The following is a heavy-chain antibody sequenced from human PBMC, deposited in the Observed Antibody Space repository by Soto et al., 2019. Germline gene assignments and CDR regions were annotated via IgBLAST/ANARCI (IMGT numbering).Heavy chain of an antibody. D-gene: IGHD3-16*01. J-gene: IGHJ4*02. Sequence: PGGSLRLSGAGCGFTFSRSWMHWVRQAPGNGLVWVSRIYSDGSVPIYADSVKGRFTISRDNAKSTLCLQMKSMRAEDTAVYYCETLKSFGSDYWGQGTLVTVSS. V-gene: IGHV3-74*01. CDR1: GFTFSRSW. CDR3: ETLKSFGSDY. CDR2: IYSDGSVP.